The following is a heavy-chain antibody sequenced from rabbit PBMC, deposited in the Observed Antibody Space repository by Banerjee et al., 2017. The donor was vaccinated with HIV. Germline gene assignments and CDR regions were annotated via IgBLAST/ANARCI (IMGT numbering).Heavy chain of an antibody. CDR3: ARGGYSYGDYGYGL. J-gene: IGHJ4*01. CDR1: GLDFSSSYW. V-gene: IGHV1S45*01. D-gene: IGHD6-1*01. CDR2: IDTGSGST. Sequence: QEQLEESGGDLVKPEGSLTLTCTASGLDFSSSYWICWVRQAPGKGLEWIGCIDTGSGSTYYASRAKGRFTISKTSSTTVTLQMTSLTVADTATYFCARGGYSYGDYGYGLWGPGTLVTVS.